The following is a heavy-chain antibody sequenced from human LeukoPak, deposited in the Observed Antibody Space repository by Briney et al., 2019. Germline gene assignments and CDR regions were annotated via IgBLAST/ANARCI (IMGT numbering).Heavy chain of an antibody. J-gene: IGHJ4*02. CDR1: GGSITGYC. CDR3: ARGNILTGYCFDF. D-gene: IGHD3-9*01. V-gene: IGHV4-34*01. Sequence: SETLSLTCAVYGGSITGYCWSWIRQTPGRGLEWVGGIHYTGSSSYNPSLKSRATISTDTSKHQFSMRLSSVTAADTAVYYCARGNILTGYCFDFRGPGALVTVAS. CDR2: IHYTGSS.